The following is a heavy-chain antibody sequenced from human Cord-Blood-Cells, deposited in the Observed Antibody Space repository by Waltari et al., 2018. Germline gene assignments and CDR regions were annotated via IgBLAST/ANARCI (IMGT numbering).Heavy chain of an antibody. V-gene: IGHV3-15*01. J-gene: IGHJ4*02. CDR1: GFTFSNAW. Sequence: EVQLVESGGGLVKPGGSLRLSCAASGFTFSNAWMSWVRQAPGQGLEWVGRNKRKTDGGTTDYDAPVKGRFTISRDDSKNTLYLQMNSLKTEDTAVYYCTTGRYYYDSSGYYYFDYWGQGTLVTVSS. CDR3: TTGRYYYDSSGYYYFDY. CDR2: NKRKTDGGTT. D-gene: IGHD3-22*01.